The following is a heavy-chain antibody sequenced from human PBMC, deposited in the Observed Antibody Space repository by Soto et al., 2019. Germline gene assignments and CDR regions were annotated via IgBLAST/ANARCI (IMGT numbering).Heavy chain of an antibody. Sequence: QVQLVESGGGVVQPGRSLRVSCAASGFTFSDYGIYWVRQAPGKGLEWVALISYDGNNREYGDSVKGRFTISRDNSKNTLYLQMNSLRVEDTAVYYCTFGDNSFDYWGXGTXVTVSS. V-gene: IGHV3-30*03. CDR2: ISYDGNNR. CDR3: TFGDNSFDY. CDR1: GFTFSDYG. J-gene: IGHJ4*02. D-gene: IGHD1-20*01.